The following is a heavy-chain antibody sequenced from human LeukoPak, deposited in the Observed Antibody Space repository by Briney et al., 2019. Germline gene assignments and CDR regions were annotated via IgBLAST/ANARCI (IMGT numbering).Heavy chain of an antibody. CDR1: GFTFSSYA. CDR2: ISGSGGST. D-gene: IGHD3-9*01. J-gene: IGHJ4*02. CDR3: AKDSTYYDILTGYSPFDY. Sequence: GGSLRLSCAASGFTFSSYAMSWVRQAPGKGLEWVSAISGSGGSTYYADSVKGRFTISRDNSKDTLYLQMNSLRAEDTAVYYCAKDSTYYDILTGYSPFDYWGQGTLVTVSS. V-gene: IGHV3-23*01.